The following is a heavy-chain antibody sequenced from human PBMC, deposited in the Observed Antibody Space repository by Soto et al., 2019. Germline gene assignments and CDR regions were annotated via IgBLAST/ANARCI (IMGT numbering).Heavy chain of an antibody. CDR3: SRHDCISTNCYQSYYYAMDV. J-gene: IGHJ6*02. CDR1: GYSFTIYC. D-gene: IGHD2-2*01. V-gene: IGHV5-51*01. Sequence: GESLKISCNGSGYSFTIYCIGWVLQMPGKGLDWMGIIYPGDSDTKYSPSFQGQVTISADKSISTAYLQWSSLKASDTAMYYCSRHDCISTNCYQSYYYAMDVWGQGTTVTVSS. CDR2: IYPGDSDT.